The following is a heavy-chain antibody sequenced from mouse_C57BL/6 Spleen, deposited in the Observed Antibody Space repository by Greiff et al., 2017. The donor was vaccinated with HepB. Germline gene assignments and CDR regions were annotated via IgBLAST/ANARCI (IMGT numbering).Heavy chain of an antibody. V-gene: IGHV5-4*01. D-gene: IGHD1-1*01. J-gene: IGHJ3*01. CDR2: ISDGGSYT. Sequence: DVMLVESGGGLVKPGGSLKLSCAASGFTFSSYAMSWVRQTPEKRLEWVATISDGGSYTYYPDNVKGRFTISRDNAKNNLYLQMSHLKSEDTAMYYCARDGDYYGSSWFAYWGQGTLVTVSA. CDR3: ARDGDYYGSSWFAY. CDR1: GFTFSSYA.